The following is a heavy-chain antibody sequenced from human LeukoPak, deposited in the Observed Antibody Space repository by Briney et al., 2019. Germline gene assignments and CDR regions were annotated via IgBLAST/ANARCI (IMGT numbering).Heavy chain of an antibody. CDR2: IYYSGST. CDR1: GGSISSSSYY. V-gene: IGHV4-39*01. J-gene: IGHJ6*03. CDR3: ASQPTDYYDSSGYYYHYYYSMDV. D-gene: IGHD3-22*01. Sequence: SETLSLTCTVSGGSISSSSYYWGWIRQPPGKGLGWIGSIYYSGSTYYNPSLKSRVTISVDTSKNQFSLKLSSVTAADTAVYYCASQPTDYYDSSGYYYHYYYSMDVWGKGTTVTVSS.